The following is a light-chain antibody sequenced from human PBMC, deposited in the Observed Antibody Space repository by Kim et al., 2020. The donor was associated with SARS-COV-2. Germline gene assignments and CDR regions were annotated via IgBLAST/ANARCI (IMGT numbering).Light chain of an antibody. J-gene: IGKJ2*01. Sequence: SASVGDRVTITCRASQSITKYLNWYQLKTGKAPKLLIYAASSLQSGVPSRFSGSGSGTDFTLTISSLQPADFAIYYCQQSYSTPRTFGQGTKLEI. CDR1: QSITKY. CDR2: AAS. CDR3: QQSYSTPRT. V-gene: IGKV1-39*01.